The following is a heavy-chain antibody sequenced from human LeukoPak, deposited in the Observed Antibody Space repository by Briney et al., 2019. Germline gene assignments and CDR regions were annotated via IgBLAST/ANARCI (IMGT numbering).Heavy chain of an antibody. V-gene: IGHV4-61*02. CDR2: IYSSGST. CDR1: GGSISSGSYY. D-gene: IGHD3-9*01. J-gene: IGHJ4*02. Sequence: MPSETLSLTCIVSGGSISSGSYYWSWIRQPAGKGLEWIGRIYSSGSTSYNPSLKSRVTISVDTSKNQFSLKLSSVTAADTAVYYCARAPAGYFDVYYFDYWGQGTLVTVSS. CDR3: ARAPAGYFDVYYFDY.